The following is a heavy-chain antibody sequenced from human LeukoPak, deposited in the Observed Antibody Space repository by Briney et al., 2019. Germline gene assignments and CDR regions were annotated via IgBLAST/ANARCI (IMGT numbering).Heavy chain of an antibody. J-gene: IGHJ4*02. CDR2: ISGSGGST. D-gene: IGHD5-24*01. V-gene: IGHV3-23*01. Sequence: GGSLRLSCAASGFTFSSYAMSWVRQAPGKGLEWASAISGSGGSTYYADSVKGRFTISRDNSKNTLYLQMNSLRAEDTAVYYCAKDLFEEMATITGYWGQGTLVTVSS. CDR1: GFTFSSYA. CDR3: AKDLFEEMATITGY.